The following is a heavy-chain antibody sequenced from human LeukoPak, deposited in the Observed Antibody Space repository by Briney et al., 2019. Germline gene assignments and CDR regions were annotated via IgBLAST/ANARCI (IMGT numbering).Heavy chain of an antibody. J-gene: IGHJ4*02. Sequence: SVKVSCKASGGTFNRYAISWVRQAPGQGLEWMGGIIPMFGTANYAQKFQGRVTITADESTSTAYMELSSLKSEDTAVYYCARGSGDSSGYYYVYWGQGTRVTVSS. D-gene: IGHD3-22*01. V-gene: IGHV1-69*13. CDR1: GGTFNRYA. CDR2: IIPMFGTA. CDR3: ARGSGDSSGYYYVY.